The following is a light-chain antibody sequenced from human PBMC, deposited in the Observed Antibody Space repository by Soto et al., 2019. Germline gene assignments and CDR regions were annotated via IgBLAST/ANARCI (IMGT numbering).Light chain of an antibody. J-gene: IGKJ1*01. Sequence: IHFTQSPSSLSASVGDRVTITCRASHGISSYLAWYQQKPGKALKLLIYAASTLQSGVPSRFSGSGSGTDFTLTISSLQPEDFATYYCQQSYSTWWTFGQGTKVDIK. CDR2: AAS. V-gene: IGKV1-9*01. CDR3: QQSYSTWWT. CDR1: HGISSY.